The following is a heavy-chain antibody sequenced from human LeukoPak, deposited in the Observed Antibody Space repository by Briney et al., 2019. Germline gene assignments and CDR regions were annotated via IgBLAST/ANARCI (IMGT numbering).Heavy chain of an antibody. D-gene: IGHD3-22*01. CDR3: ARNYYDSSGYYYSFNWFDP. V-gene: IGHV4-59*01. CDR2: IYYSGST. J-gene: IGHJ5*02. Sequence: SETLSLTCTVSGGSISSYYWSWIRQPPGKGLEWIGYIYYSGSTNYNPSLKSRVTISVDTSKNQFSLKLSSVTVADTAVYYCARNYYDSSGYYYSFNWFDPWGQGTLVTVSS. CDR1: GGSISSYY.